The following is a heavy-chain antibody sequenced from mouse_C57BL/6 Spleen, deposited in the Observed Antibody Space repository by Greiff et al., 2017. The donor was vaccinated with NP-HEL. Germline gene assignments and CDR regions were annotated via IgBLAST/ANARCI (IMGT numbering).Heavy chain of an antibody. J-gene: IGHJ2*01. Sequence: VQLQQSGPELVKPGASVKISCKASGYTFTDYYMNWVKQSHGKSLEWIGDINPNNGGTSYNQKFKGKATLTVDKSSSTAYMELRSLTSEDSAVYYCARSPLLLRLYFDYWGQGTTLTVSS. V-gene: IGHV1-26*01. D-gene: IGHD1-1*01. CDR1: GYTFTDYY. CDR2: INPNNGGT. CDR3: ARSPLLLRLYFDY.